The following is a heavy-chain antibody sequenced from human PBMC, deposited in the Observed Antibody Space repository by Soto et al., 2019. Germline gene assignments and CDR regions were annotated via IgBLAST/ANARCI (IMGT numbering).Heavy chain of an antibody. Sequence: GGSLRLSCAASGFTFSSYAMSWVRQAPGKGLEWVSAISGSGGSTYYADSVKGRFTISRDNSKNTLYLQMNSLRAEDTAVYYCAKQTAVRGAVVWTDGGAFDYWGQGTLVTVSS. D-gene: IGHD2-21*02. CDR3: AKQTAVRGAVVWTDGGAFDY. CDR1: GFTFSSYA. CDR2: ISGSGGST. V-gene: IGHV3-23*01. J-gene: IGHJ4*02.